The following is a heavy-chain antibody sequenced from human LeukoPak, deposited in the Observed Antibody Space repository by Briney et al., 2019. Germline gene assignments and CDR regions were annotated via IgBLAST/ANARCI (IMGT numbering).Heavy chain of an antibody. D-gene: IGHD3-22*01. CDR1: GYTFTSYD. Sequence: ASVKVSCKSSGYTFTSYDFHWVRQATGQGLEWMGWMHPNSGNTGYAQKFQGRVTSNRNTSISTAYMELSSLRSEDAAVYYSARVVKRGYNWFDLWGQGTLVTVSS. CDR2: MHPNSGNT. CDR3: ARVVKRGYNWFDL. V-gene: IGHV1-8*03. J-gene: IGHJ5*02.